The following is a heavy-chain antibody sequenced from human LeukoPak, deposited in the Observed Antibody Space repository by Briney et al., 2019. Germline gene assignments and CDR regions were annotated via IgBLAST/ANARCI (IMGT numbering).Heavy chain of an antibody. CDR1: GGSISSYY. J-gene: IGHJ4*02. D-gene: IGHD3-10*01. CDR2: IYYSGST. V-gene: IGHV4-59*01. CDR3: ARVVEDYYGSGTPTYYFDY. Sequence: SSETLSLTCTVSGGSISSYYWSWNRQPPGKGLEWIGYIYYSGSTNYNPSLKSRVTISVDTSKNQFSLKLSSVTAADTAVYYCARVVEDYYGSGTPTYYFDYWGQGTLVTVSS.